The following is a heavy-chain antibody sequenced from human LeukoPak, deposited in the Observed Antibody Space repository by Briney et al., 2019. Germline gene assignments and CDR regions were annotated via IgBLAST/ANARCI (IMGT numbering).Heavy chain of an antibody. CDR3: ARGRRRVGAIQFDY. J-gene: IGHJ4*02. CDR2: INHSGST. D-gene: IGHD1-26*01. Sequence: SETLSLTCAVYGGSFSGYYWSWIRQSPGKGLEWIGEINHSGSTNYNPSLKSRVTISVDTSKNQFSLKLSSVTAADTAVYYCARGRRRVGAIQFDYWGQGTLVTVSS. CDR1: GGSFSGYY. V-gene: IGHV4-34*01.